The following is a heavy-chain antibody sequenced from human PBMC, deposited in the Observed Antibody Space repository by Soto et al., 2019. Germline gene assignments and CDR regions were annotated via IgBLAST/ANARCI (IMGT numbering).Heavy chain of an antibody. Sequence: QVQLQESGPGLVKPSQTLSLTCTVSGGFLSSGNYFWNWIRQHPGKGLEWIGYISYSGSTYYNPSLKSRLSMSVDTSKNQFSLKLSSVTAADTAVYYYARMSSSSWSNWFDPWGQGTLVTVSS. J-gene: IGHJ5*02. CDR2: ISYSGST. CDR3: ARMSSSSWSNWFDP. CDR1: GGFLSSGNYF. V-gene: IGHV4-31*03. D-gene: IGHD6-13*01.